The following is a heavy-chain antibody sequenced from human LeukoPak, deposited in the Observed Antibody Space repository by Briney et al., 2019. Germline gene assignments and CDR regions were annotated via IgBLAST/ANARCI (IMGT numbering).Heavy chain of an antibody. CDR3: ARAVLLWFGELMPRFDY. J-gene: IGHJ4*02. V-gene: IGHV1-18*01. Sequence: GASVKVSCKASGYTYTSYGISWVRQAPGQGLEWMGWISAYNGNTNYAQKLQGRVTMTTDTSTSTAYMELRSLRSDDTAVYYCARAVLLWFGELMPRFDYWGQGTLVTVSP. CDR2: ISAYNGNT. CDR1: GYTYTSYG. D-gene: IGHD3-10*01.